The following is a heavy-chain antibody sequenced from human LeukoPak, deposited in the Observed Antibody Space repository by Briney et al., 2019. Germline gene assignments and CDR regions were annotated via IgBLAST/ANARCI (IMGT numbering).Heavy chain of an antibody. V-gene: IGHV3-48*03. J-gene: IGHJ4*02. Sequence: GGSPRLSCAASGFTFSNYEMNWVRQAPGKGLEWVSHISTTGTTIYYADSVKGRFTVSRDNARNSLYLQMDSLRLEDTAIYFCARADGAYGVYWGQGTLVIVSS. CDR2: ISTTGTTI. CDR1: GFTFSNYE. D-gene: IGHD4-17*01. CDR3: ARADGAYGVY.